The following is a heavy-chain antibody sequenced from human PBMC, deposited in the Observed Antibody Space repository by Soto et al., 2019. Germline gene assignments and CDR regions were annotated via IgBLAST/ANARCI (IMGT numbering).Heavy chain of an antibody. D-gene: IGHD6-13*01. V-gene: IGHV4-59*08. CDR1: GGSISSYY. CDR2: IYYSGST. J-gene: IGHJ1*01. Sequence: QVQLQESGPGLVKPSETLSLTCTVSGGSISSYYWRWIRQPPGKGLEWIGYIYYSGSTNYNPSLTSRVTISVDTSKNQFSLKLSSVTAADTAVYYCASHSSIWRAEYFQHWGQGTLVTVSS. CDR3: ASHSSIWRAEYFQH.